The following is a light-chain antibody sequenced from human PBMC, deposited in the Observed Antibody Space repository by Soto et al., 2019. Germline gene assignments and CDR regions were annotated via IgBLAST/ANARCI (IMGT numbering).Light chain of an antibody. CDR2: EVS. CDR3: TSYSSTNTLV. Sequence: QSALTQPASMSGSPGQSITISCTGTSNDVGGYNYVSWYQHLPGKAPQLIIFEVSNRPSGVSHRFSGSKSGATASLAISGLQADDEADYYCTSYSSTNTLVFGGGTKVTVL. CDR1: SNDVGGYNY. V-gene: IGLV2-14*01. J-gene: IGLJ3*02.